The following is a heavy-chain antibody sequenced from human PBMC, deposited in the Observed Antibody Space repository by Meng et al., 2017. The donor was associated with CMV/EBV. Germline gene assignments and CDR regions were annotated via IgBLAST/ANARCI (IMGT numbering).Heavy chain of an antibody. CDR3: ARGIIAAAASSVDYYYYGMDV. J-gene: IGHJ6*02. D-gene: IGHD6-13*01. CDR2: IYYSGST. CDR1: GGSISSSSYY. Sequence: SETLSLTCTVSGGSISSSSYYWGWIRQPPGKGLEWIGSIYYSGSTYYNPSLKSRVTISVDTSKNQFSLKLSSMTAADTAVYYCARGIIAAAASSVDYYYYGMDVWGQGTTVTVSS. V-gene: IGHV4-39*07.